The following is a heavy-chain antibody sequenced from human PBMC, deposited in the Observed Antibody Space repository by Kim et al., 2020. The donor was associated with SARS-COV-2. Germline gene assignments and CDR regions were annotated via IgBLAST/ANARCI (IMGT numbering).Heavy chain of an antibody. CDR3: ARATKPRYAFDI. J-gene: IGHJ3*02. Sequence: YNPPLKSRVTMSVDTPKNQFSLKLGSVTAADTAVYYCARATKPRYAFDIWGQGTMVTVSS. V-gene: IGHV4-4*07.